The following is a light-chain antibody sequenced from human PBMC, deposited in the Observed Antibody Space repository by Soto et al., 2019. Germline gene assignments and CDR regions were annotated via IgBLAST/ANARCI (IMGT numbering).Light chain of an antibody. CDR3: SSFTTSGTAV. J-gene: IGLJ2*01. Sequence: QSVLTQPASVSGSPGQSIAISCTGTSNDVGGYNHVTWYQQYPGKAPKLIIYDVVNRPSGVSNRFSGSKSGNTASLTISGLQAEDEAHYYCSSFTTSGTAVFGGGTKVTVL. CDR1: SNDVGGYNH. V-gene: IGLV2-14*01. CDR2: DVV.